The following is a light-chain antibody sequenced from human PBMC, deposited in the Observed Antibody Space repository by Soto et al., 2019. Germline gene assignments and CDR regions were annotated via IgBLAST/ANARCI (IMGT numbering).Light chain of an antibody. CDR1: QSVSRH. CDR2: DAT. Sequence: EIVMTQSPATLSVSPGDTATLSCRASQSVSRHLAWYQQRPGQAPRLLVYDATTRATGVPVRFSASGSGTEFTLTIASLQSDDFAVYYCQQYNNWPPITFGQGTRLYIK. V-gene: IGKV3D-15*01. J-gene: IGKJ5*01. CDR3: QQYNNWPPIT.